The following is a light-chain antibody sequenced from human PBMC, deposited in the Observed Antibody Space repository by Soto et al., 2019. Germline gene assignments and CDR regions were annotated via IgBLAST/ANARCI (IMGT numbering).Light chain of an antibody. CDR1: SSNIGSNH. J-gene: IGLJ2*01. CDR2: SNS. Sequence: QSVLTQPPPASGTPGQRVTISCSGSSSNIGSNHVFWYQQLPGTAPKLLIYSNSQRPSGVPDRFSGSKSGTSASLASLAISGPRSEDEGDYFCASWDDSLSGVLFGGGTKVTVL. CDR3: ASWDDSLSGVL. V-gene: IGLV1-47*02.